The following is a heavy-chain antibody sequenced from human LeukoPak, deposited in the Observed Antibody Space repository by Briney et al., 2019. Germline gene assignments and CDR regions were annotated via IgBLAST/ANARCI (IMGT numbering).Heavy chain of an antibody. Sequence: PGGSLRLSCAASGFTFSSYWMHWVRQAPGKGLVWVSRINSDGSSTNYADYVKGRFTISRDNAKNTLYLQMNSLRAEDTAVYYRARVGGYSSGYHWGDAFDIWGQGTMVTVSS. CDR3: ARVGGYSSGYHWGDAFDI. CDR2: INSDGSST. V-gene: IGHV3-74*01. J-gene: IGHJ3*02. D-gene: IGHD6-19*01. CDR1: GFTFSSYW.